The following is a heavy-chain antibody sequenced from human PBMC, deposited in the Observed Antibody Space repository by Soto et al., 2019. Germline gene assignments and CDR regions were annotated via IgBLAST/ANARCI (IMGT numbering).Heavy chain of an antibody. J-gene: IGHJ4*02. V-gene: IGHV1-3*01. CDR1: GYTFTSYA. D-gene: IGHD4-17*01. CDR3: ARSRFYGGNSLIY. Sequence: VPVKLSCKAPGYTFTSYALHWVRQDPGQRLEWMGWINAGNGNTKYSQKFQGRVTITRDTSASTAYMELSSLRSEDTAVYYCARSRFYGGNSLIYWGQGTLVTVSS. CDR2: INAGNGNT.